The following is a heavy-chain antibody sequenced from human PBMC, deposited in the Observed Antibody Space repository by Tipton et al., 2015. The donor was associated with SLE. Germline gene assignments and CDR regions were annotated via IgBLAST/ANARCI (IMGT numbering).Heavy chain of an antibody. CDR2: IYYSGST. J-gene: IGHJ4*02. CDR3: ARAGGQWLVLG. V-gene: IGHV4-39*07. Sequence: TLSLTCTVSGGSVSSGSYYWGWIRQPPGKGLEWIGSIYYSGSTYYNPSLKSRVTISVDTSKNQFSLKLSSVTAADTALYYCARAGGQWLVLGWGQGTLVTVSS. D-gene: IGHD6-19*01. CDR1: GGSVSSGSYY.